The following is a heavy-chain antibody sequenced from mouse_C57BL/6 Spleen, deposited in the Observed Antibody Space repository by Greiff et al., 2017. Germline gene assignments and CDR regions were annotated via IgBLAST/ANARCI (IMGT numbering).Heavy chain of an antibody. CDR3: ARSGDYGNYGYFDV. D-gene: IGHD2-1*01. V-gene: IGHV1-80*01. CDR2: IYPGDGDT. Sequence: VQLQQSGAELVKPGASVKISCKASGYAFSSYWMNWVKQRPGKGLEWIGQIYPGDGDTNYNGKFKGKATLTADKSSSTAYMQLSSLTSEDSAVYFCARSGDYGNYGYFDVWGTGTTVTVSS. CDR1: GYAFSSYW. J-gene: IGHJ1*03.